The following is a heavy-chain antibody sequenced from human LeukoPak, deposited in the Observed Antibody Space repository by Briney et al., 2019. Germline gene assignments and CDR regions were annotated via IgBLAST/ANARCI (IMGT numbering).Heavy chain of an antibody. CDR3: SPHPVVDPAPKYMDV. CDR1: GYTFSSYT. V-gene: IGHV3-23*01. CDR2: ISASGGST. D-gene: IGHD2-15*01. Sequence: GASVRLSCAASGYTFSSYTMSWVRQAPGKGLEWVSAISASGGSTYYADGFKGRFTFSRDNSQNTPYLQMNSLTAEDTAVYYCSPHPVVDPAPKYMDVWGKKTTVTLSS. J-gene: IGHJ6*04.